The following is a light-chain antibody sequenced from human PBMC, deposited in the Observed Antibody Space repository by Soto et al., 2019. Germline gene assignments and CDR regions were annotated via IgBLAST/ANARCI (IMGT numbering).Light chain of an antibody. V-gene: IGKV2-30*01. CDR3: MQGTLWPWT. J-gene: IGKJ1*01. CDR2: KVS. CDR1: QSLVYSDGNTY. Sequence: DVVMTQSPLSLPVTLGQPASISCRSSQSLVYSDGNTYLNWFQQRPGQSPRRLIYKVSNRDSGVPDRFSGSGSGPDFTLKISRVEAEDLGVYYCMQGTLWPWTFGQGTKVDIK.